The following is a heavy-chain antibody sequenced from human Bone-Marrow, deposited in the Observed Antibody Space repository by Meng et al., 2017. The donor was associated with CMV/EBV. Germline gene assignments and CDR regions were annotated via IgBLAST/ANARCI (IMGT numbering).Heavy chain of an antibody. Sequence: IRSSTWWSWVRQPPGKGLEWIGEIYHSGSINYNPSLKSRVTISVDKSKNQFSLKLSSVTAAGTAVYYCAKGMGTYYYDSSGPFLFDYWGQGTLVTVSS. CDR1: IRSSTW. J-gene: IGHJ4*02. CDR2: IYHSGSI. CDR3: AKGMGTYYYDSSGPFLFDY. V-gene: IGHV4-4*02. D-gene: IGHD3-22*01.